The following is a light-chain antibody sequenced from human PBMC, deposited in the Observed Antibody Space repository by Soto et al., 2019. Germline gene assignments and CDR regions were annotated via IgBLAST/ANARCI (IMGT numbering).Light chain of an antibody. J-gene: IGLJ1*01. V-gene: IGLV2-14*03. CDR3: DSYTTSSSYV. CDR2: DVS. CDR1: SSDVGGFNY. Sequence: QSVLTQPASVSGSPGQSIAISCTGTSSDVGGFNYVSWYQQHPGKAPKFMIYDVSSRPSGVSDRFSGSKSGNTASLTISGLQAEDEADYYCDSYTTSSSYVFGTATKVTVL.